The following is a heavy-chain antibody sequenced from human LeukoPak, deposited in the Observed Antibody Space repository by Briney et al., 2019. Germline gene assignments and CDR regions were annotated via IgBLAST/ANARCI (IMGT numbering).Heavy chain of an antibody. V-gene: IGHV1-2*02. Sequence: ASVKVSCKASGYTFTGYYMHWVRQAPGQGLEWMGWINPNSGGTNYAQKFQGRVTMTRDTSISTAYMELSRLRSDDTAVYYSARDSRSWDYFDYWGQGTLVTVSS. CDR2: INPNSGGT. CDR1: GYTFTGYY. CDR3: ARDSRSWDYFDY. D-gene: IGHD3-16*01. J-gene: IGHJ4*02.